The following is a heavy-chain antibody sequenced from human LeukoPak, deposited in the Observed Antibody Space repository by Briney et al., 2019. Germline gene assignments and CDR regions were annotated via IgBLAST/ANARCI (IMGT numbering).Heavy chain of an antibody. CDR1: GDTFSSYA. Sequence: GSSVKVSCKASGDTFSSYAITWVRQAPGQGLEWMGGIIPIFGTANYAQKFQGRVTITADESTSTAYMELSSLRSEDTAVYYCARVADAYNPDYWGQGTLVTVSS. CDR3: ARVADAYNPDY. V-gene: IGHV1-69*01. J-gene: IGHJ4*02. CDR2: IIPIFGTA. D-gene: IGHD5-24*01.